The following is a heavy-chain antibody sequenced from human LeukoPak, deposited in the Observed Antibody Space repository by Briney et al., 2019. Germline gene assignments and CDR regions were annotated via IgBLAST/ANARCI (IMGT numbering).Heavy chain of an antibody. D-gene: IGHD3-9*01. J-gene: IGHJ4*02. CDR2: IYYSGCT. CDR3: ARGRRGYDILTGYYKPFDY. V-gene: IGHV4-39*07. CDR1: GGSISSSSYY. Sequence: PSETLSLTCTVSGGSISSSSYYWGWIRQPPGKGLEWIGSIYYSGCTYYNPSLKSRVTISVDTSKNQLSLKLSSVTAADTAVYYCARGRRGYDILTGYYKPFDYWGQGTLVTVSS.